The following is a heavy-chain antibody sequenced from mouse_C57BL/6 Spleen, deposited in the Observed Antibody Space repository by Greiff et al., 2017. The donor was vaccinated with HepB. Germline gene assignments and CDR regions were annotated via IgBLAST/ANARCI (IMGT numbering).Heavy chain of an antibody. V-gene: IGHV1-55*01. Sequence: QVQLKQPGAELVKPGASVKMSCKASGYTFTSYWITWVKQRPGQGLEWIGDIYPGSGSTNYNEKFKSKATLTVDTSSSTVYMQLSSLTSEDSAVYYCAREDDGYYVDYWGQGTTLTVSS. CDR1: GYTFTSYW. J-gene: IGHJ2*01. CDR3: AREDDGYYVDY. D-gene: IGHD2-3*01. CDR2: IYPGSGST.